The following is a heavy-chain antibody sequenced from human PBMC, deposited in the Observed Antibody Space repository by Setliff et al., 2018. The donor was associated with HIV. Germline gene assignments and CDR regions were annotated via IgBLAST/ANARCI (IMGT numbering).Heavy chain of an antibody. D-gene: IGHD5-18*01. CDR1: GGSISSGDYY. J-gene: IGHJ4*02. V-gene: IGHV4-61*08. Sequence: KPSETLSLTCTVSGGSISSGDYYWSWIRQPPGKGLEWIGYIYYSGNTNYNPSLKSRVTMSVDTPKKQFSLNLSSVTAADTGVYYCARDVYSYGRFYFDYWGQGTLVTVSS. CDR3: ARDVYSYGRFYFDY. CDR2: IYYSGNT.